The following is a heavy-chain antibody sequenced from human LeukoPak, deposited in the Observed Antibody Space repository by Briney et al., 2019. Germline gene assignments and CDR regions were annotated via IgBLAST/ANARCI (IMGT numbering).Heavy chain of an antibody. D-gene: IGHD6-19*01. J-gene: IGHJ4*02. V-gene: IGHV4-39*01. CDR3: AAPFPDSSGWYGGFDY. CDR2: IYYSATT. Sequence: IYYSATTYYNPSLKSRVNISVHKSKNQFTLKLSSVTAADTAVYYCAAPFPDSSGWYGGFDYWGQGTLVTVSS.